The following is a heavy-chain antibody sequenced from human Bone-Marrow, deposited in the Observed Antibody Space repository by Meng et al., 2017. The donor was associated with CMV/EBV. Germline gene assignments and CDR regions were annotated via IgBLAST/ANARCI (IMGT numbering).Heavy chain of an antibody. J-gene: IGHJ4*02. V-gene: IGHV4-34*01. CDR2: INHSGST. CDR1: GGSFSGYY. D-gene: IGHD4-11*01. CDR3: ARESYSNYDIY. Sequence: SETLSLTCAVYGGSFSGYYWSWIRQPPGKGLEWIGEINHSGSTNYNPSLKSRVTISVDTSKNQFSLNLSSVTAADTAVYYCARESYSNYDIYWGQGTLVTGSS.